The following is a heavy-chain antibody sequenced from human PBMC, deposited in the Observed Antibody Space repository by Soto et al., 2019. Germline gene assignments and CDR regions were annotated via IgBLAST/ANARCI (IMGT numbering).Heavy chain of an antibody. V-gene: IGHV3-33*01. CDR1: GFSFGTYA. CDR2: IWYDGTNK. D-gene: IGHD6-19*01. Sequence: QVQLVESGGGVVQSGRSLRLSCEALGFSFGTYAMHWVRQAPGKGLEWVAVIWYDGTNKFYVDSVKGRFTVSRDNYGNVLYLHMNGLRVEDTAVYYCRRRAEYSSGWYVDYWGQGTQVTVSS. J-gene: IGHJ4*02. CDR3: RRRAEYSSGWYVDY.